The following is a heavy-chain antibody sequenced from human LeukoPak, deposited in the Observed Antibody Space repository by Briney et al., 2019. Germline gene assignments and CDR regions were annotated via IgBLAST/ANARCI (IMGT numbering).Heavy chain of an antibody. V-gene: IGHV4-34*01. CDR3: ARRWNYGRNYYIDV. CDR1: RGSLSHYY. J-gene: IGHJ6*03. CDR2: INDSGTI. D-gene: IGHD1-7*01. Sequence: PSETLSLTCAVYRGSLSHYYWSWIRQSPGMGLEWIGEINDSGTINYNPSPMSRVTISVDKYKNQFSLKLSSATAADAAVYYCARRWNYGRNYYIDVWGKGATVSVSS.